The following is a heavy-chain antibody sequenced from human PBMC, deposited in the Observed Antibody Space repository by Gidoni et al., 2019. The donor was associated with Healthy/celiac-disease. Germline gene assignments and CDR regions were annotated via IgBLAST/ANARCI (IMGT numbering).Heavy chain of an antibody. V-gene: IGHV3-21*01. CDR2: ISSSSSYI. CDR1: VFTFGSYS. CDR3: ARDLGGGSYAGYFDY. D-gene: IGHD1-26*01. J-gene: IGHJ4*02. Sequence: EVQLVESGGGLVKPGGSLRLSCAAFVFTFGSYSINWVRRAQGKGLEWVSSISSSSSYIYYADSVKGRFTISIDNAKNSLYLQMNSLRAEDTAVYYCARDLGGGSYAGYFDYWGQGTLVTVSS.